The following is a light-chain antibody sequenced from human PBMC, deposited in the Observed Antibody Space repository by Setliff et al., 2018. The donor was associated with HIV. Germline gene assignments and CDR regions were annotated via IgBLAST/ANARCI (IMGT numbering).Light chain of an antibody. Sequence: QSVLTQTPSAPGTPGQAVTISCSGSKSNIGNNTVNWYQQLPGTAPKLLIYSTNHRPSGVPDRFPGSKSGTSASLTISGLQSEDEADYYCAAWDDSLSGRVFGGGTQLTVL. J-gene: IGLJ3*02. CDR2: STN. V-gene: IGLV1-44*01. CDR3: AAWDDSLSGRV. CDR1: KSNIGNNT.